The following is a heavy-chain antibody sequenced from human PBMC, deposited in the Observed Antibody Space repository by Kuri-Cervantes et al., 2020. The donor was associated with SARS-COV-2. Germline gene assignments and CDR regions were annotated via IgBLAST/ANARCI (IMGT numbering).Heavy chain of an antibody. V-gene: IGHV1-2*02. CDR1: GYAFTAHH. D-gene: IGHD3-3*01. CDR2: IDPNSGDT. J-gene: IGHJ5*02. CDR3: ASTIFGVDNWFDP. Sequence: ASVKVSCKASGYAFTAHHIHWVRQAPGQGLEWVGWIDPNSGDTKYAQKFQGRVTMTRDTSISTLYMELNRLKSDDTAVYFCASTIFGVDNWFDPWGQGTLVTVSS.